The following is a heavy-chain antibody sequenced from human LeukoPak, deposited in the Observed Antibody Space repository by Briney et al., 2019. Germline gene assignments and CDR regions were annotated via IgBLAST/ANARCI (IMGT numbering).Heavy chain of an antibody. D-gene: IGHD3-10*01. J-gene: IGHJ4*02. Sequence: GGSLRLSCAASGFTFSSYSMNWVRQAPGKGLEWVSSISSSSSYVYYADSVKGRFTISRDNAKNSLYLQMNSLRAEDTAVYYCATGQAYYYGSGSYSPLDYWGQGTLVTVSS. CDR1: GFTFSSYS. CDR3: ATGQAYYYGSGSYSPLDY. CDR2: ISSSSSYV. V-gene: IGHV3-21*01.